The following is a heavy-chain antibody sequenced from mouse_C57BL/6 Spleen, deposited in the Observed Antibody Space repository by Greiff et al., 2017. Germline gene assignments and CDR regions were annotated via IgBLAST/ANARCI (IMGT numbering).Heavy chain of an antibody. CDR1: GYTFTSYW. J-gene: IGHJ4*01. V-gene: IGHV1-50*01. D-gene: IGHD1-2*01. Sequence: QVQLQQPGAELVKPGASVKLSCKASGYTFTSYWMQWVKQRPGQGLEWIGEIDPSDSYTNYNQKFKGKATLTVVTSSSTAYMQLSSLTSEDSAVYYCARRGTTAPYAMDYWGQGTSVTVSS. CDR2: IDPSDSYT. CDR3: ARRGTTAPYAMDY.